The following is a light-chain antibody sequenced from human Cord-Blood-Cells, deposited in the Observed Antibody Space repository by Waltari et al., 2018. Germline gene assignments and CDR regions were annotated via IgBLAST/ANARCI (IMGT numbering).Light chain of an antibody. Sequence: DIVLTQSTGTLSLSPGERATLSCRASQSVSSSYLARYQQKPGQAPRHLIYGSSSRATGIPDRFSGSGSGTDFTITISRLEPEDFAVYYCQQYGSSPPYTFGQGTKLEIK. J-gene: IGKJ2*01. CDR3: QQYGSSPPYT. CDR2: GSS. V-gene: IGKV3-20*01. CDR1: QSVSSSY.